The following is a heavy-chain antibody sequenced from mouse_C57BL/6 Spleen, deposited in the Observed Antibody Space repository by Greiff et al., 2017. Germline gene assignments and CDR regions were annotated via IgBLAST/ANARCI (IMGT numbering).Heavy chain of an antibody. CDR3: ARAPYYYGSSYFDY. CDR2: ISDGGSYT. CDR1: GFTFSSYA. D-gene: IGHD1-1*01. J-gene: IGHJ2*01. Sequence: DVHLVESGGGLVKPGGSLKLSCAASGFTFSSYAMSWVRQTPEKRLEWVATISDGGSYTYYPDNVKGRFTISRDNAKNNLYLQMSHLKSEDTAMYYCARAPYYYGSSYFDYWGQGTTRTVSS. V-gene: IGHV5-4*01.